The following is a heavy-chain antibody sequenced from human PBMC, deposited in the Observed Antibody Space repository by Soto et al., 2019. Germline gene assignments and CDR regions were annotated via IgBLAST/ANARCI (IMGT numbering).Heavy chain of an antibody. V-gene: IGHV3-33*01. J-gene: IGHJ6*03. CDR1: GFTFSSYG. D-gene: IGHD6-6*01. Sequence: SLRLSCAASGFTFSSYGMHWVRQAPGKGLEWVAVIWYDGSNKYYADSVKGRFTISRDNSKNTLYLQMNSLRAEDTAVYYCARAGSSYYYYYMDVWGKGTTVTVSS. CDR2: IWYDGSNK. CDR3: ARAGSSYYYYYMDV.